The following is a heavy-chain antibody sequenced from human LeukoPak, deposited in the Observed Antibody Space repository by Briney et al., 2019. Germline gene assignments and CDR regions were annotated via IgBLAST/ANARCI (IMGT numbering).Heavy chain of an antibody. CDR2: THPSGNT. J-gene: IGHJ5*02. CDR3: ARKAPKKGWFDP. Sequence: PSETLSLSCTVSGGSNNSYYWSWIREPPGKGLEWIGYTHPSGNTNYSPSLKSRVTISIDMSRNQFSLKLSSVTAADAAVYYCARKAPKKGWFDPWGQGTLVTVSS. V-gene: IGHV4-4*09. CDR1: GGSNNSYY.